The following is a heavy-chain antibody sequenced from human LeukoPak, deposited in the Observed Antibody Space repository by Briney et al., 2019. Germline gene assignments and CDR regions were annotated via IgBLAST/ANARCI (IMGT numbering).Heavy chain of an antibody. CDR3: ARTTRSWYEDNDAFDI. CDR2: INAGNGNT. Sequence: ASVKVSCKASAYTFTIYTIHWVRQAPGQRLEWMGWINAGNGNTRYSQNFQGRVTITRDTSATTAYMELSSLRSEDTAVYYCARTTRSWYEDNDAFDIWGQGTTVTVSS. CDR1: AYTFTIYT. J-gene: IGHJ3*02. D-gene: IGHD6-13*01. V-gene: IGHV1-3*01.